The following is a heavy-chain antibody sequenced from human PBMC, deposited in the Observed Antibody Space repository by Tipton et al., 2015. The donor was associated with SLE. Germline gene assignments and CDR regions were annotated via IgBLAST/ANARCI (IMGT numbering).Heavy chain of an antibody. J-gene: IGHJ5*02. CDR3: ARYSSSWFAFDP. CDR2: INHSGST. Sequence: LRLSCAVYGGSFSGYYWSWIRQPPGKGLEWIGEINHSGSTNYNPSLKSRVTVSVGTSKNQFSLELSSVTAADTAVYYCARYSSSWFAFDPWGQGTLVTVSS. CDR1: GGSFSGYY. D-gene: IGHD6-13*01. V-gene: IGHV4-34*01.